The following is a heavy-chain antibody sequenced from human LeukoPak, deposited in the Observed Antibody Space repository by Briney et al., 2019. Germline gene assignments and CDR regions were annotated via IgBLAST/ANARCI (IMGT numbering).Heavy chain of an antibody. CDR2: IYSGGST. V-gene: IGHV3-53*01. D-gene: IGHD6-19*01. CDR1: GFTVSDNF. CDR3: AREDRYSSGWYSGY. J-gene: IGHJ4*02. Sequence: GGSLRLSCAASGFTVSDNFMSWVRQAPGKGLEWVSVIYSGGSTYYAASVKGRFTISRDNSKNTLYLQMNSLRAEDTAVYYCAREDRYSSGWYSGYWGRGTLVTVSS.